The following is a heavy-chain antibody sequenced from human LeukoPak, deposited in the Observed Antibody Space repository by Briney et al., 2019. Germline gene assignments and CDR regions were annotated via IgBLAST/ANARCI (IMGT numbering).Heavy chain of an antibody. J-gene: IGHJ4*02. CDR2: IFHSGST. CDR3: ASVGLGSRYLDH. V-gene: IGHV4-4*02. D-gene: IGHD3-9*01. CDR1: GGTISSSTW. Sequence: SGTLSLSCAVSGGTISSSTWWSCVRLPPGKGLEWIGEIFHSGSTNFNPSLKSRLTMSVDESKHEFSLKLTSVTAADTAVYYCASVGLGSRYLDHWGQGTLVTVSS.